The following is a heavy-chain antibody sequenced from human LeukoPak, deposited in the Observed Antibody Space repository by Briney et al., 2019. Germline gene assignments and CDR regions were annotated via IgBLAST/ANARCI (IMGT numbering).Heavy chain of an antibody. J-gene: IGHJ5*02. CDR1: GFTFSSYA. Sequence: PGGSLRLSCAASGFTFSSYAMSWVRQAPGKGLEWVSAISGTGASTYYADSVKGRFTISRDNAKNSLYLQMNSLRAEDTAVYYCARVDQQWLVGWFDPWGQGTLVTVSS. D-gene: IGHD6-19*01. CDR3: ARVDQQWLVGWFDP. V-gene: IGHV3-23*01. CDR2: ISGTGAST.